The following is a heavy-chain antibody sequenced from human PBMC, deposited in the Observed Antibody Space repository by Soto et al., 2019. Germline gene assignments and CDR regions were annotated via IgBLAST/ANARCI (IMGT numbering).Heavy chain of an antibody. CDR2: MNPSSGNT. CDR3: AKNADFFHYHMDV. V-gene: IGHV1-8*01. Sequence: QVLLMQSGAEVRKPGASVTVSCEASGVTFGNYEINWVRQAPGQGLEWMGWMNPSSGNTGYAKKFQGRVTMTRITSTNTAYMELRSLTSEDTAVYYCAKNADFFHYHMDVWGEGTTVTVSS. J-gene: IGHJ6*03. CDR1: GVTFGNYE.